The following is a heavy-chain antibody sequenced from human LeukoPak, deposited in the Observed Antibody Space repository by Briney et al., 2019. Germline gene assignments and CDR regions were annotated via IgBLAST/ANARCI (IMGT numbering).Heavy chain of an antibody. D-gene: IGHD3-22*01. J-gene: IGHJ4*02. Sequence: GGSLRLSCEASGFTFSSYWMTWVHQAPGKGLEWVAHIKQDGSEKYYVDSVKGRFTISRDNAKDSLFLQMNGLRAEDTAVYYCAREGIDYYDTTGYHYWGQGTLVSVSS. CDR2: IKQDGSEK. CDR3: AREGIDYYDTTGYHY. CDR1: GFTFSSYW. V-gene: IGHV3-7*01.